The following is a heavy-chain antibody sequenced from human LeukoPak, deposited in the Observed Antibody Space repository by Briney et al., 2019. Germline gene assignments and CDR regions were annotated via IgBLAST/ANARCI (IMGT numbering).Heavy chain of an antibody. CDR3: ARDLDTYYGMDV. D-gene: IGHD5-18*01. V-gene: IGHV3-48*01. Sequence: GVSLRLSCAASGVTFSTYSMNWVRQGPGKGLEWVSYISSRSSTIYYVDSVKGRFTISRDNAKNSLYLQMNSLRAEDTAVYYCARDLDTYYGMDVWGQGTTVTVSS. CDR1: GVTFSTYS. J-gene: IGHJ6*02. CDR2: ISSRSSTI.